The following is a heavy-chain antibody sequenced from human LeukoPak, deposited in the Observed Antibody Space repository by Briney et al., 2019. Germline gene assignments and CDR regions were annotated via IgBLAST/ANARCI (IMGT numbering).Heavy chain of an antibody. D-gene: IGHD2-2*01. CDR1: GFTFSSYG. CDR3: ARDPGYCSSTSCYRWFDP. V-gene: IGHV3-21*01. Sequence: PGGSLRLSCAASGFTFSSYGMSWVRQAPGKGLEWVSSISSSSSYIYYADSVKGRFTISRDNAKNSLYLQMNSLRAEDTAVYYCARDPGYCSSTSCYRWFDPWGQGTLVTVSS. CDR2: ISSSSSYI. J-gene: IGHJ5*02.